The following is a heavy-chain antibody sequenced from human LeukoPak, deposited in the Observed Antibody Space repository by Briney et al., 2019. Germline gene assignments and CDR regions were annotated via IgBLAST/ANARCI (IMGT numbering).Heavy chain of an antibody. Sequence: SETLSLTCTVSGGSINNYYWSWIRQPAGKGLEWIGRIYTSGSTNYNPSLKSRVTMSLDTSKNQFSLKLSSVTAADTAVYYCASGGSGYYPFDDWGQGTLVTVSS. V-gene: IGHV4-4*07. CDR2: IYTSGST. J-gene: IGHJ4*02. CDR3: ASGGSGYYPFDD. D-gene: IGHD3-22*01. CDR1: GGSINNYY.